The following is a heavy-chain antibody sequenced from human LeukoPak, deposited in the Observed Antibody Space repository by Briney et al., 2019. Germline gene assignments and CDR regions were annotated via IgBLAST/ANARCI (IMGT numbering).Heavy chain of an antibody. Sequence: GGSLRLSCAASGFTFNSYSMSWVRQAPGKGLGWVSLISGSGGHTYYADSVKGRFTISRDDSKNTLYLEMNNLRAEDTAVFYCAREPPHCGGDCFSLLDNWGQGTLVTVSS. V-gene: IGHV3-23*01. D-gene: IGHD2-21*02. CDR1: GFTFNSYS. CDR2: ISGSGGHT. J-gene: IGHJ4*02. CDR3: AREPPHCGGDCFSLLDN.